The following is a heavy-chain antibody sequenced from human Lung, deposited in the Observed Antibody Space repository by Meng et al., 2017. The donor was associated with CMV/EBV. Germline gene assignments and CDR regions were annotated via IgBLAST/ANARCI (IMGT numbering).Heavy chain of an antibody. D-gene: IGHD2-2*01. J-gene: IGHJ4*02. V-gene: IGHV1-3*01. CDR1: GYTFTNYH. CDR3: ANDSVSCYGQGCNFDY. CDR2: INAGSGNT. Sequence: QVQLVQSGAEVKKPGAPGKVSCKASGYTFTNYHIHWVRQAPGKRLEWVGRINAGSGNTRNSQQYQRIVTITTNTPASTIYMEETSLTSEDTAVYYCANDSVSCYGQGCNFDYWGQGTLVTVSS.